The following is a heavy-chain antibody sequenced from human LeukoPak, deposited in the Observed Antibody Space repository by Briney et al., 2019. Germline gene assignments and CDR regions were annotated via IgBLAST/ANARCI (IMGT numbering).Heavy chain of an antibody. CDR2: INPNSGGT. V-gene: IGHV1-2*02. D-gene: IGHD6-19*01. Sequence: ASVKVSCTASGYTFTGYYMHWVRQAPGQGLEWMGWINPNSGGTNYAQKFQGRVTMTRDTSISTAYMALSRLRSDDTAAYYCARGRLRAVAGRTSDYSGQGTLVTVSS. J-gene: IGHJ4*02. CDR1: GYTFTGYY. CDR3: ARGRLRAVAGRTSDY.